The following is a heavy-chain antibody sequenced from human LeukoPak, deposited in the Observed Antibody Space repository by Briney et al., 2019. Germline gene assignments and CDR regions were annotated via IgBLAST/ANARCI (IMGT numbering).Heavy chain of an antibody. Sequence: GASVKVSCKGSGNTFSGSYLHWVRQAPDQGLEWMGWIDPNSAGTNTNYAQKFHDRVTFTRDASVSAAYMELSRLTTDDTAVYYCARQHWPDKFVDFWGQGTLVTVSS. CDR3: ARQHWPDKFVDF. D-gene: IGHD1-1*01. CDR1: GNTFSGSY. J-gene: IGHJ4*02. CDR2: IDPNSAGTNT. V-gene: IGHV1-2*02.